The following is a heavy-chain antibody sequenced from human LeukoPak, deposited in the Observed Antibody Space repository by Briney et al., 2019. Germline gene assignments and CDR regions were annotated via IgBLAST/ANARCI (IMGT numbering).Heavy chain of an antibody. CDR3: AREIGRWGYYMDV. Sequence: SETLSLTCTVSGGSISSSSYYWGWIRQPPGKGLEWIGSIYYSGSTYYNPSLKSRVTISVDTSKNQFSLKLSSVTAADTAVYYCAREIGRWGYYMDVWGKGTTVTISS. CDR2: IYYSGST. J-gene: IGHJ6*03. CDR1: GGSISSSSYY. V-gene: IGHV4-39*02. D-gene: IGHD2/OR15-2a*01.